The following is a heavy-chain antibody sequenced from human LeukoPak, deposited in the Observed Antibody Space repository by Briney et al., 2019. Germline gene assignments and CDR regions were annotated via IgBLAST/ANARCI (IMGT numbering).Heavy chain of an antibody. CDR3: AKRSEYGGDSNYFDY. J-gene: IGHJ4*02. CDR1: GFTFNTYG. CDR2: ISGRDTNT. Sequence: AESLRLSCSASGFTFNTYGMSWVRQAPGKVLEWVSAISGRDTNTYYADSVKGRFTISRDNSKNTLSLQMNSVRDEDTATYYCAKRSEYGGDSNYFDYWGQGTPVTVSS. V-gene: IGHV3-23*01. D-gene: IGHD2-21*02.